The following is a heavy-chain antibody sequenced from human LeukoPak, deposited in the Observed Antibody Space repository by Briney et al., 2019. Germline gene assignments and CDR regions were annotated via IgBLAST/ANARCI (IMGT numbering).Heavy chain of an antibody. Sequence: SETLSLTCAVSGYSISSGYYWGWIRQPPGKGLEWIGSIYYSGSTYYNPSLKSRVTISVDTSKNQFSLKLSSVAAADTAVYYCARLVGLLWFGELWPGDTFYDYWGQGTLVTVSS. CDR3: ARLVGLLWFGELWPGDTFYDY. CDR1: GYSISSGYY. CDR2: IYYSGST. D-gene: IGHD3-10*01. J-gene: IGHJ4*02. V-gene: IGHV4-38-2*01.